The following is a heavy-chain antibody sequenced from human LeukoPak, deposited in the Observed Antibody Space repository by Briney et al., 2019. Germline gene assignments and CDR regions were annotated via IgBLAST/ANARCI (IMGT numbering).Heavy chain of an antibody. CDR2: ISSSSSYI. CDR3: ASNGVRSGGSLGGRIDY. V-gene: IGHV3-21*01. J-gene: IGHJ4*02. Sequence: GGSLRPSCAASGFTFSSYSMNWVRQAPGKGLEWVSSISSSSSYIYYADSVKGRFTISRDNAKNSLYLQMNSLRAEVTAVHYCASNGVRSGGSLGGRIDYWGPGTLVTVSS. D-gene: IGHD6-19*01. CDR1: GFTFSSYS.